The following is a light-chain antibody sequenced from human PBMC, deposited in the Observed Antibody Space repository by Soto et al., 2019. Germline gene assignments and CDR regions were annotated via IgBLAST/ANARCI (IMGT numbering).Light chain of an antibody. J-gene: IGKJ5*01. CDR3: QQRSNWPIT. CDR2: DAS. V-gene: IGKV3-11*01. CDR1: QSVSSY. Sequence: EIVLTQSPATLPLSPGERATLSCWASQSVSSYLAWYQQKPGQAPRLLIYDASNRATGIPARFSGSGSGTDFTLTIRSLEPEDFAVYYCQQRSNWPITFGQGTRLEIK.